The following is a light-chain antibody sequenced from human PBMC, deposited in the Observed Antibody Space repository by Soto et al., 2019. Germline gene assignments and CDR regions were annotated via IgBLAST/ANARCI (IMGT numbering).Light chain of an antibody. Sequence: DIQMTQSPSSLSASVGDRVTITCQASQDINKNLIWYQQKPGKAPKLLIYDASDLETGVPSRFSGSGSGTGFTFTISSLQPEDFATYYCQQYESLPLTFGQWPRLEIK. V-gene: IGKV1-33*01. CDR2: DAS. CDR1: QDINKN. J-gene: IGKJ5*01. CDR3: QQYESLPLT.